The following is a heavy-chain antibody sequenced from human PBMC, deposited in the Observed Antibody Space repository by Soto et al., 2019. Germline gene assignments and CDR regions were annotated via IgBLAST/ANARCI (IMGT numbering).Heavy chain of an antibody. V-gene: IGHV1-2*04. Sequence: ASVKVSCKASGYTFTGYYMHWVRQAPGQGLEWMGWINPNSGGTNYAQKFQGWVTMTRDTSISTAYMELSRLRSDDTAVYYCARERRSYDILTGYSGYYGMDVWGQGTMVTVS. CDR1: GYTFTGYY. J-gene: IGHJ6*02. CDR3: ARERRSYDILTGYSGYYGMDV. CDR2: INPNSGGT. D-gene: IGHD3-9*01.